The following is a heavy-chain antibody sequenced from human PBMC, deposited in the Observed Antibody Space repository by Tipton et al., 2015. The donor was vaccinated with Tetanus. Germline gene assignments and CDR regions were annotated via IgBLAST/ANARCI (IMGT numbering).Heavy chain of an antibody. CDR2: IYYSGTT. J-gene: IGHJ4*02. CDR1: GGSISSGGHY. D-gene: IGHD1-26*01. CDR3: ARDQARGARGWNYFDY. Sequence: TLSLTCTVSGGSISSGGHYWSWIRQHPGKGLEWIGDIYYSGTTDYNPSLKSRVTISVDTSKNQFSLKWNSVTAADTAVYYCARDQARGARGWNYFDYWGQGTLVTVSS. V-gene: IGHV4-31*03.